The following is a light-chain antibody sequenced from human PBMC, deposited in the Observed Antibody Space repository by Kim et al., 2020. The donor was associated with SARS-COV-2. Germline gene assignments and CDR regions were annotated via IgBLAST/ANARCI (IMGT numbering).Light chain of an antibody. CDR2: QDS. V-gene: IGLV3-1*01. CDR1: KLGDKY. Sequence: SYELTQPPSVSVSPVQTASITCSGDKLGDKYACWYQQKPGQSPVLVIYQDSKRPSGIPERFSGSNSGNTATLTISGTQAMDEADYYCQAWDNSTYVFGTG. CDR3: QAWDNSTYV. J-gene: IGLJ1*01.